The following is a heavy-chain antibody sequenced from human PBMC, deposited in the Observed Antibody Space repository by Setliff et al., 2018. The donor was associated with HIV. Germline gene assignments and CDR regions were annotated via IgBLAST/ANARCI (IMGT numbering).Heavy chain of an antibody. CDR1: GGSFTDIGGSFTDYY. J-gene: IGHJ6*03. D-gene: IGHD1-26*01. Sequence: SETLSLTCAVFGGSFTDIGGSFTDYYWIWIRQPPGKGLEWIGEINHSGSTHHNPSLGSRVATSVDTSKNQFSLKLSSVTAADTAVYYCARIVRWELVATSTFFYYYMDVWGKGTTVTVSS. V-gene: IGHV4-34*01. CDR3: ARIVRWELVATSTFFYYYMDV. CDR2: INHSGST.